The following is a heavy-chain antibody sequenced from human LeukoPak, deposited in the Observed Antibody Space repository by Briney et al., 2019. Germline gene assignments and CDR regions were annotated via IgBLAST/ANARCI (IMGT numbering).Heavy chain of an antibody. CDR3: AEESGVFYYYMDV. J-gene: IGHJ6*03. V-gene: IGHV3-30*02. Sequence: GGSLRLSCAASGFTFSHHGMHWVRQAPGKGLEWVAFIRYEGRNKHYADSVKGRFTISRDNSKNTMYLQMNSLRAEDTAVYYCAEESGVFYYYMDVWGKGTTVTVSS. D-gene: IGHD5/OR15-5a*01. CDR1: GFTFSHHG. CDR2: IRYEGRNK.